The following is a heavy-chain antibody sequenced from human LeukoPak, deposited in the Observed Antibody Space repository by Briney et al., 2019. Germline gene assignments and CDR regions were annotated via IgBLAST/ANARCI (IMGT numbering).Heavy chain of an antibody. J-gene: IGHJ4*02. CDR1: GGSISSYY. D-gene: IGHD3-9*01. V-gene: IGHV4-59*01. CDR3: ARAGYDILTGYPPWYFDY. Sequence: PSETLSLTCTVSGGSISSYYWSWIRQPPGKGQEWIGYIYYSGSTNYNPSLKSRVTISVDTSKNQFSLKLSSVTAADTAVYYCARAGYDILTGYPPWYFDYWGQGTLVTVSS. CDR2: IYYSGST.